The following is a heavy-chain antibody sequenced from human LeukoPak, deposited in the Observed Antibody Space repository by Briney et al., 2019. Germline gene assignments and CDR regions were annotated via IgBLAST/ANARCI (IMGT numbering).Heavy chain of an antibody. CDR1: GFTFSRYW. D-gene: IGHD3-10*01. J-gene: IGHJ4*02. CDR3: AKVFEVRGARRPKDY. CDR2: ISYDGGNK. V-gene: IGHV3-30*18. Sequence: GGSLRLSCAASGFTFSRYWMHWVRQAPGKGLEWVALISYDGGNKFYADSVRDGFTISRDNSKNTLFLQMNSLRIEDTAVYYCAKVFEVRGARRPKDYWGQGTLVIVSS.